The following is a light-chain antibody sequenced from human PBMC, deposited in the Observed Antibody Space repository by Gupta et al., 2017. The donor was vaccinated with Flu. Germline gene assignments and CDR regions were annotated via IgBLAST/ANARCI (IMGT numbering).Light chain of an antibody. V-gene: IGLV1-44*01. Sequence: QSVLAQPPPPSGTPGQRVTISCSGSSSNIGSNTVNWYQQVPGMAPKLLIYGNNQRPSGVPDRFSGSKSGTSASLAINGLQSEDEADYYCAAWDDSLNGHYVFGTGTKVTVL. CDR2: GNN. CDR3: AAWDDSLNGHYV. J-gene: IGLJ1*01. CDR1: SSNIGSNT.